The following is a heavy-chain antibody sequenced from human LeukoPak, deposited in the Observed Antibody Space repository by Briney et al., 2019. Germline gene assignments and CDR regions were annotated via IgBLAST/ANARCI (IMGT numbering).Heavy chain of an antibody. V-gene: IGHV3-23*01. J-gene: IGHJ3*02. D-gene: IGHD6-13*01. CDR1: GFTFSSYA. Sequence: PGGSLRLSCAASGFTFSSYAMSWVRQAPGKGLEWVSAISGGGGSTYYADSVKGRFTISRDNSKNTLYLQMNSLRADDTAVYYCAEDNFSTYSMSWYGAFDIWGQGTMVTVSS. CDR3: AEDNFSTYSMSWYGAFDI. CDR2: ISGGGGST.